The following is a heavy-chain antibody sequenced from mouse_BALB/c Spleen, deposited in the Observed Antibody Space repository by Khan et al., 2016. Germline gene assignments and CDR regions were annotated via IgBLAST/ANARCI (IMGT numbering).Heavy chain of an antibody. CDR2: ISYSGST. Sequence: EVQLQESGPGLVKPSQSLSLTCTVTGCSITSDYAWNWIRQFPGNKLEWMGYISYSGSTSYNPSLKSRISITRDTSKNQFFLQLNSVTTEDTATYYCARRDLGYGNYFDYWGQGTTLTVSS. CDR3: ARRDLGYGNYFDY. D-gene: IGHD2-1*01. CDR1: GCSITSDYA. V-gene: IGHV3-2*02. J-gene: IGHJ2*01.